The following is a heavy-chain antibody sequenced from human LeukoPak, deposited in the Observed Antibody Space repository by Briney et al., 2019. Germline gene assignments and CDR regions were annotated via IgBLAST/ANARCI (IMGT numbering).Heavy chain of an antibody. Sequence: ASVKVSCKASGYSFTSYYMHWVRQAPGQGLEWMGLINPSGSSTSYAQKFQGRLSLTRDMSTSTDYMELSSLRSEDTAVYYCARGRSAIYCSSTSCSQAIYYMDVWGKGTTVTISS. D-gene: IGHD2-2*01. V-gene: IGHV1-46*01. CDR2: INPSGSST. CDR3: ARGRSAIYCSSTSCSQAIYYMDV. J-gene: IGHJ6*03. CDR1: GYSFTSYY.